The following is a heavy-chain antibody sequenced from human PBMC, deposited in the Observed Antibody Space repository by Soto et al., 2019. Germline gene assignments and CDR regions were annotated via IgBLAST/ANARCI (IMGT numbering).Heavy chain of an antibody. D-gene: IGHD3-10*01. CDR2: IFFNGIT. CDR1: GGSISSYY. V-gene: IGHV4-59*01. CDR3: ARGGGSGSYAINWFDP. J-gene: IGHJ5*02. Sequence: PSETLSLTCTVSGGSISSYYWTWIRQPPGKGLEWIGYIFFNGITNYNPSLKSRVTMSVDTSKNQSSLKLTSVTAADTAVYYCARGGGSGSYAINWFDPWGQGTLVTVSS.